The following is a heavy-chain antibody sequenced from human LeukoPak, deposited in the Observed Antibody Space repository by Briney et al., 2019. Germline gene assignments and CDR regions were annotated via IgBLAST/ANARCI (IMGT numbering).Heavy chain of an antibody. J-gene: IGHJ4*02. D-gene: IGHD3-3*01. CDR3: ARDSQGYDFWSGYYHFDY. V-gene: IGHV3-21*01. CDR1: GFTFSSYS. CDR2: ISSSSSYI. Sequence: GGSLRLSCAASGFTFSSYSMNWVRQAPGKGLEWVSSISSSSSYIYYADSVKGRFTISRDNAKNSLYLQMNSLRDEDTAVYYCARDSQGYDFWSGYYHFDYWGQGTLVTVSS.